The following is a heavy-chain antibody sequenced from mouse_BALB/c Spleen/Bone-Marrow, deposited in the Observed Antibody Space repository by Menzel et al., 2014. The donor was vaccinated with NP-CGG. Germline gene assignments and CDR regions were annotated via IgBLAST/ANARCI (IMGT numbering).Heavy chain of an antibody. CDR1: GYTFTSYT. Sequence: QVQLQQSGAELARPGASVKMSCKASGYTFTSYTIQWVKQRPGQGLEWIGYVNPSSGYTDYNQKFKDKTTLTADKSSNTAYMQLTSLTSEDSAVYSCAREARTGAWFTYWGQGTALTVSS. J-gene: IGHJ2*01. D-gene: IGHD4-1*01. CDR2: VNPSSGYT. CDR3: AREARTGAWFTY. V-gene: IGHV1-4*02.